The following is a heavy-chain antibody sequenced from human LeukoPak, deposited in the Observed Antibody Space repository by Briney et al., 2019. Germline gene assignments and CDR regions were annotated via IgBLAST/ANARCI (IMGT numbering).Heavy chain of an antibody. J-gene: IGHJ5*02. CDR2: IYYSGST. D-gene: IGHD3-3*01. Sequence: PSETLSLTCTVSGGSISSYYWSWIRQPPGKGLEWIGYIYYSGSTNYNPSLKSRVTISVDTSKNQFSLKLSSVTAADTAVYYCARRERSGYYEGDWFDPWGQGTLVTVSS. V-gene: IGHV4-59*01. CDR3: ARRERSGYYEGDWFDP. CDR1: GGSISSYY.